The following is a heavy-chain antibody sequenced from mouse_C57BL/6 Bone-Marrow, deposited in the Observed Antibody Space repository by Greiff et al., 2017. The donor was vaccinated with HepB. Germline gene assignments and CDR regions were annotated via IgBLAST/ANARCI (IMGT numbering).Heavy chain of an antibody. V-gene: IGHV5-4*01. CDR2: ISDGGSYT. D-gene: IGHD3-2*02. Sequence: DVHLVESGGGLVKPGGSLKLSCAASGFTFSSYAMSWVRQTPEKRLEWVATISDGGSYTYYPDNVKGRFTISRDNAKNNLYLQMSHLKSEDTAMYYCARDRGTAQAPYYAMDYWGQGTSVTVSS. J-gene: IGHJ4*01. CDR3: ARDRGTAQAPYYAMDY. CDR1: GFTFSSYA.